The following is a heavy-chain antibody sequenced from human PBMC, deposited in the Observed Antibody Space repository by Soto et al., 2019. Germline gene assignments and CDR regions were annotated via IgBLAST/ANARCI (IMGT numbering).Heavy chain of an antibody. Sequence: QVQLQESGPGLVKPSDTLSLTCTVSGGSVSSGSYYWSWIRQPPGKGLEWIGYIYYSGSTNYNPSLKSRVTISVDTSKNQFSLKLSSVTAADTAVYYCARPLYSYGPMDVWGQGTTVTVSS. CDR2: IYYSGST. V-gene: IGHV4-61*01. CDR1: GGSVSSGSYY. D-gene: IGHD5-18*01. CDR3: ARPLYSYGPMDV. J-gene: IGHJ6*02.